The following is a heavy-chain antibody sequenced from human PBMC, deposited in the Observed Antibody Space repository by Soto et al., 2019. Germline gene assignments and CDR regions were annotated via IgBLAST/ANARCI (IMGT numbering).Heavy chain of an antibody. V-gene: IGHV4-38-2*01. J-gene: IGHJ4*02. D-gene: IGHD6-19*01. Sequence: SETLSLTCVVSGYSISSGYYWGWIRQSPGKGLQWIGNSYQTGSSYSNPSLKSRVTMSVDTSKNQFSLRLRSVTAADTAVYYCARGMAVAGRAFDYWGRGTLVTVSS. CDR3: ARGMAVAGRAFDY. CDR2: SYQTGSS. CDR1: GYSISSGYY.